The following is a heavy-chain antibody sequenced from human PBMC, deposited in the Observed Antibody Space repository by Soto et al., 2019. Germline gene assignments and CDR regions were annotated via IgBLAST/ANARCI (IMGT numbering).Heavy chain of an antibody. CDR2: IRSKANSYAT. Sequence: GGSLRHSCAASGFTFSGSAMHWVRQASGKGLEWVGRIRSKANSYATAYAATVKGRFTISRDDSKNTAYLQMNSLKTEDTAVYYCTRNQIAVADYWGQGTLVTVSS. J-gene: IGHJ4*02. V-gene: IGHV3-73*01. CDR1: GFTFSGSA. CDR3: TRNQIAVADY. D-gene: IGHD6-19*01.